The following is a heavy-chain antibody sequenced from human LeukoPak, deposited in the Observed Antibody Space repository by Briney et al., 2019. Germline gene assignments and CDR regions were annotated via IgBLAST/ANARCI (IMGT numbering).Heavy chain of an antibody. D-gene: IGHD2-15*01. CDR3: ARAHPDCSGGSCYSDY. V-gene: IGHV4-34*01. CDR1: GGSFSGYY. J-gene: IGHJ4*02. CDR2: INHSGST. Sequence: SETLSLTCAVYGGSFSGYYWSWIRQPPGKGLEWIGEINHSGSTNYNPSLKSRVTISVDTSKNQFSLKLSSVTAADTAVYYCARAHPDCSGGSCYSDYWGQGTLVTVSS.